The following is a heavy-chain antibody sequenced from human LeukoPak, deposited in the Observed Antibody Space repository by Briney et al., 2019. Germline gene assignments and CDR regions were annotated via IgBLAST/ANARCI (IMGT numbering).Heavy chain of an antibody. D-gene: IGHD2-2*01. CDR2: ISAYNGNT. Sequence: GASVKVSCKASGYTFTSYGISWVRQAPRQGLEWMGWISAYNGNTNHAQKLQGRVTMTTDTSTSTAYMELRSLRSDDTAVYYCARDEDIVVVPAAGNWFDPWGQGTLVTVSS. CDR1: GYTFTSYG. J-gene: IGHJ5*02. CDR3: ARDEDIVVVPAAGNWFDP. V-gene: IGHV1-18*01.